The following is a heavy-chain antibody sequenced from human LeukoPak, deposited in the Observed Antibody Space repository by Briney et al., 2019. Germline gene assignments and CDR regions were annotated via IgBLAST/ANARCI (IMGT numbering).Heavy chain of an antibody. CDR2: IKPDGSEG. J-gene: IGHJ4*02. CDR1: GLIFNTYW. V-gene: IGHV3-7*01. CDR3: ATDWGNVYHFDY. D-gene: IGHD3-16*01. Sequence: GGSLRLSCAASGLIFNTYWMSWVRQTPGKGLEWVANIKPDGSEGYYMDSVKGRFTISRDNAKKLLFLQMHSLRDEDTAVYYCATDWGNVYHFDYWGQGILVTVSS.